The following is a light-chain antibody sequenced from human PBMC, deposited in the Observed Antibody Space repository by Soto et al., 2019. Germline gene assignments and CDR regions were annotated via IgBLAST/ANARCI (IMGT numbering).Light chain of an antibody. CDR2: DVT. CDR1: SSDVGRYNY. V-gene: IGLV2-14*03. Sequence: QSALTQPASVSGSPVQSITISCTGTSSDVGRYNYVSWYQQYPGRAPKLIIFDVTNRPSGVSPRFSGSKSGNTASLTISGLQAADEADYYCNSYTGTSARYAFGTGTKVTVL. J-gene: IGLJ1*01. CDR3: NSYTGTSARYA.